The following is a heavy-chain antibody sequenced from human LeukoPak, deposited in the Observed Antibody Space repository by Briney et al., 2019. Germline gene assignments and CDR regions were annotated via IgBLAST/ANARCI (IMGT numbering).Heavy chain of an antibody. CDR3: ASLITMIDH. CDR1: GESFSGYY. Sequence: SETLSLTCVVYGESFSGYYWSWIRQPPGKGLEWIGEINHSGGTNYNPSLKSRVTISVDTSKNQISLELMSVAAADTAVYYCASLITMIDHWGQGTLVTVSS. V-gene: IGHV4-34*01. CDR2: INHSGGT. D-gene: IGHD3-22*01. J-gene: IGHJ5*02.